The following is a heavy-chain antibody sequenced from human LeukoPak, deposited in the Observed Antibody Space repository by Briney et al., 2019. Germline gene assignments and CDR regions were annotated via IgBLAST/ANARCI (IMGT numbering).Heavy chain of an antibody. CDR1: GYTFTSYD. J-gene: IGHJ2*01. D-gene: IGHD6-13*01. CDR3: ARDQAAAGTLYWYFDL. CDR2: MSPNSGNT. Sequence: ASVKVSCKASGYTFTSYDINWMRQATGQGLEWMGWMSPNSGNTGYAQKFQGRVTMTRDTSTGTAYLELSSLRSEDTAVYYCARDQAAAGTLYWYFDLWGRGTLVTVSS. V-gene: IGHV1-8*01.